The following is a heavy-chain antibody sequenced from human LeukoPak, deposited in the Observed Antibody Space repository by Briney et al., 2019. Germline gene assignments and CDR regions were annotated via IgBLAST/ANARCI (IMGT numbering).Heavy chain of an antibody. CDR2: INPTSGGT. V-gene: IGHV1-2*02. CDR1: GYTFTGYY. CDR3: ARDYPGDILTGYLGYHYYYMDV. J-gene: IGHJ6*03. D-gene: IGHD3-9*01. Sequence: ASVKVSCKASGYTFTGYYLHWVRQAPGQGLEWMGWINPTSGGTNYAQKFQDRVTMTRDTSISTAYMELSRLRPDDTAVYYCARDYPGDILTGYLGYHYYYMDVWGKGTTVTISS.